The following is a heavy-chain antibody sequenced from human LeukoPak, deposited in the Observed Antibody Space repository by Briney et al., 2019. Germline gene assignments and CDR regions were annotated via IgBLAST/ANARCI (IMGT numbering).Heavy chain of an antibody. D-gene: IGHD3-3*01. CDR1: GGSISNGGYY. Sequence: SETPSLICTVSGGSISNGGYYLSWIRQHPRTGLEWIGYFYYIGSTYYTPSLKPRVNISVDTSKNQFSLKLSSVTAADTAGYYSARAVVGIFGVVSSDYWGQRALGTVSS. J-gene: IGHJ4*02. V-gene: IGHV4-31*03. CDR3: ARAVVGIFGVVSSDY. CDR2: FYYIGST.